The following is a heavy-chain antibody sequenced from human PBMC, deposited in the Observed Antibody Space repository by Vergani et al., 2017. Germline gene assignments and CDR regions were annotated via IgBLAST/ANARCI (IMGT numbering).Heavy chain of an antibody. CDR1: GGSISTYY. Sequence: QLQLQESGPGLVKPSETLSLTCTVSGGSISTYYWSWIRQPPGKGLEWIGYIYYSGSTNYNPSLKSRVTISIDTSKNQFSLKLSSVTAADTAVYYCARATFASSSLVGRXFDLWGRGTLVTVSS. J-gene: IGHJ2*01. CDR3: ARATFASSSLVGRXFDL. D-gene: IGHD6-6*01. V-gene: IGHV4-59*01. CDR2: IYYSGST.